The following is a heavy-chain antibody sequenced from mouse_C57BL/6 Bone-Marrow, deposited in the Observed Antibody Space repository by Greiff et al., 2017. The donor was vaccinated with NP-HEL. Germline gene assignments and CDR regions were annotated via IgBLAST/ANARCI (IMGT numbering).Heavy chain of an antibody. V-gene: IGHV1-7*01. CDR1: GYTFTSYW. CDR2: INPSSGYT. Sequence: VQRVESGAELAKPGASVKLSCKASGYTFTSYWMHWVKQRPGQGLEWIGYINPSSGYTKYNQKFKDKATLTADKSSSTAYMQLSSLTYEDSAVYYCAGDYYAMDYWGQGTSVTVSS. J-gene: IGHJ4*01. CDR3: AGDYYAMDY.